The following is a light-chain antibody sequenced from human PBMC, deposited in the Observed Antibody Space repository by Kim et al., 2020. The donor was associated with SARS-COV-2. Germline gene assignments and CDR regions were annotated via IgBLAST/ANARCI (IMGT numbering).Light chain of an antibody. CDR1: QSVSGSY. Sequence: EIVLTQSPGTLSLSPGERATLSCRASQSVSGSYLAWYQQKPGQAPRLLIYGASSRATGIPDRLSGRGSGTDFTLTISRLEPEDFAVYYCQQYGSSPLYTFGQGTKLEI. V-gene: IGKV3-20*01. CDR2: GAS. CDR3: QQYGSSPLYT. J-gene: IGKJ2*01.